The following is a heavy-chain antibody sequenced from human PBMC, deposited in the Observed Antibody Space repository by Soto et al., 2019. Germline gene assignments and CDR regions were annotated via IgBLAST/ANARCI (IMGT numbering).Heavy chain of an antibody. D-gene: IGHD1-26*01. Sequence: EVQVLATGGGLIQPGGSLRLSCAASGFTVNSNYMSWVRQAPGEGLQWVSITNTGGTTYYADSVKGRFTVSRDNSKNTLYLQMNSLRAEDTAVYYCAKGDGLILAVWGQGTTASVSS. CDR2: TNTGGTT. V-gene: IGHV3-53*02. CDR1: GFTVNSNY. CDR3: AKGDGLILAV. J-gene: IGHJ6*02.